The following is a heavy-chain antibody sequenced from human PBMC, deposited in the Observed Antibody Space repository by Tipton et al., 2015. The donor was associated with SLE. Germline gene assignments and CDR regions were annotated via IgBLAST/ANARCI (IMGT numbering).Heavy chain of an antibody. D-gene: IGHD2-21*01. CDR1: GDSITSGSYY. CDR2: IYTSGNT. CDR3: ARLGVGCANCWYYFDL. J-gene: IGHJ4*02. V-gene: IGHV4-61*09. Sequence: TLSLTCTVSGDSITSGSYYWIWIRQPAGKGLEYIGHIYTSGNTKYNPSLKSRVTISLDTSKNQFSLKVSSVTAADTAVYYCARLGVGCANCWYYFDLWGQGALVTVSS.